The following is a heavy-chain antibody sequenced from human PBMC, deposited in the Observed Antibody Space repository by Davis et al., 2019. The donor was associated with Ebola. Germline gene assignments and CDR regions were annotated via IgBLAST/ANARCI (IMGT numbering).Heavy chain of an antibody. Sequence: MPGGSLRLSCAVYGGSFSGYYWSWIRQPPGKGLEWIGEINHSGSTNYNPSLKSRVTISVDTSKNQFSLKLSSVTAADTAVYYCARDQWLVDGGMDVWGKGTTVTVSS. CDR1: GGSFSGYY. CDR2: INHSGST. CDR3: ARDQWLVDGGMDV. J-gene: IGHJ6*04. D-gene: IGHD6-19*01. V-gene: IGHV4-34*01.